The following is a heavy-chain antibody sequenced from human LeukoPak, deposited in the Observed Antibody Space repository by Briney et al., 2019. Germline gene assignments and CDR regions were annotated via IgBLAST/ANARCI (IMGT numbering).Heavy chain of an antibody. J-gene: IGHJ4*02. CDR1: GGSINSYY. CDR3: ARAGYTISYYSLDY. CDR2: IYTTGST. Sequence: PSETLSLTCTVSGGSINSYYWGWIRQPAGKGLEWIGRIYTTGSTNYNPSLKSRVTISVDTSKNQFSLKLTSVTAADTAMYYCARAGYTISYYSLDYWGQGTRVTVSS. D-gene: IGHD1-26*01. V-gene: IGHV4-4*07.